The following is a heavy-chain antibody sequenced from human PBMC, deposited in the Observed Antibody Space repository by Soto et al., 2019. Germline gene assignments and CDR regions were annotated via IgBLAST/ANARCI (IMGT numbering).Heavy chain of an antibody. V-gene: IGHV1-2*02. CDR3: ARAGLPSYSSSSGAPWFDP. CDR1: GYTFTGYY. J-gene: IGHJ5*02. CDR2: INPNSGGT. D-gene: IGHD6-6*01. Sequence: ASVKGSCKASGYTFTGYYMHWVRQAPGQGLEWMGWINPNSGGTNYAQKFQGRVTMTRDTSISTAYMELSRLRSDDTAVYYCARAGLPSYSSSSGAPWFDPWGQGTLVTVSS.